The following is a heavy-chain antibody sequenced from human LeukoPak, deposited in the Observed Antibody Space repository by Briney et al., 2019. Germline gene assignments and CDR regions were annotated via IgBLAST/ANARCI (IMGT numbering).Heavy chain of an antibody. J-gene: IGHJ5*02. D-gene: IGHD5-12*01. CDR1: GFSLSTSGVG. CDR2: IYWNDDK. V-gene: IGHV2-5*01. CDR3: AHLAYSGNGGYFDP. Sequence: SGPTLVKPTQTLTLTCAFSGFSLSTSGVGVGWIRQPPGKALECLALIYWNDDKHYSPSLKSRVTITKDTSKNQVVLTMTNMDPVDTATYYCAHLAYSGNGGYFDPWGQGTLVTVSS.